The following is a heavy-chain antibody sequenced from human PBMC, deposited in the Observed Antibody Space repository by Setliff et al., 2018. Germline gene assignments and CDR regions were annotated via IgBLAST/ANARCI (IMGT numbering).Heavy chain of an antibody. Sequence: PSETLSLTCSVYGESFSNNYWSWIRQPPGKGLEWIGESNHSGSTSYNPSLKSRLTMSVDTSKNQFSLKLTSVTAADTAVYYCARVDFTMIQGVIGHWGQGTLVTVSS. J-gene: IGHJ1*01. CDR3: ARVDFTMIQGVIGH. CDR1: GESFSNNY. V-gene: IGHV4-34*01. CDR2: SNHSGST. D-gene: IGHD3-10*01.